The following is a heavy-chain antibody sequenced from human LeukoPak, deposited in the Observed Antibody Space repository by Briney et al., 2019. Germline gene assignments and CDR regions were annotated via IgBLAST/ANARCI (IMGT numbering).Heavy chain of an antibody. CDR3: ARVAWATGHD. D-gene: IGHD3-10*01. CDR2: INPNSGGT. V-gene: IGHV1-2*02. CDR1: GYTFTSYD. Sequence: ASVKVSCKASGYTFTSYDINWVRQATGQGLEWMGWINPNSGGTNYAQKFQGRVTMTRDTSISTAYMELSRLRSDDTAVYYCARVAWATGHDWGQGTLVTVSS. J-gene: IGHJ4*02.